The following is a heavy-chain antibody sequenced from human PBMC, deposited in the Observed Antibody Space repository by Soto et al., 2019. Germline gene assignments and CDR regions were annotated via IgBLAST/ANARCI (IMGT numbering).Heavy chain of an antibody. D-gene: IGHD3-22*01. CDR3: ARDLYDSSGYYSL. CDR1: GFTFSSYS. J-gene: IGHJ4*02. Sequence: PVGSLRLSCAGSGFTFSSYSMNWVRPAPGKGLEWVSSISSSSSYIYYADSVKGRFTISRDNAKNSLYLQMNSLRAEDTAVYYCARDLYDSSGYYSLWGQGTLVTVSS. CDR2: ISSSSSYI. V-gene: IGHV3-21*01.